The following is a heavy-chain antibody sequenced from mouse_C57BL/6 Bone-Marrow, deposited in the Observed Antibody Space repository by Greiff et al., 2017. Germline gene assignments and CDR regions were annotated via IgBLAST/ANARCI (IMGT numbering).Heavy chain of an antibody. D-gene: IGHD2-4*01. CDR3: ARRAMITTGYCYAMDY. Sequence: QVQLQQPGAELVKPGASVKLSCKASGYTFTSYWMQWVKQRPGQGLELIGEIDPSDSYTNYNQKFKGKATSTFDTSSSTAYMRHSSLTSEDSAVYYCARRAMITTGYCYAMDYWGQGTSVTVSS. V-gene: IGHV1-50*01. CDR2: IDPSDSYT. CDR1: GYTFTSYW. J-gene: IGHJ4*01.